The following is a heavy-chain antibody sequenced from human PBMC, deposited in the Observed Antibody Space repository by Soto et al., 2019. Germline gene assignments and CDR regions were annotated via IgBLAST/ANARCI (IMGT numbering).Heavy chain of an antibody. V-gene: IGHV1-69*02. CDR1: GGTFSSYT. CDR2: IIPILGIA. J-gene: IGHJ4*02. CDR3: ARIPARVRGVPNQLYYFDE. Sequence: SVKVSCKASGGTFSSYTISWVRQAPGQGLEWMGRIIPILGIANYAQKFQGRVTITADKSTSTAYMELSSLRSEDTAVYYCARIPARVRGVPNQLYYFDEWGQGTLVTVSS. D-gene: IGHD3-10*01.